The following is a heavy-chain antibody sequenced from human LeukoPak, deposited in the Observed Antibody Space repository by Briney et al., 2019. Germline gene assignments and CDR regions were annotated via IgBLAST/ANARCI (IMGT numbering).Heavy chain of an antibody. V-gene: IGHV4-59*11. J-gene: IGHJ3*02. CDR1: GGSISGHS. D-gene: IGHD3-22*01. CDR2: IYYSGST. Sequence: PSETLSLTCTVSGGSISGHSTSWLPQPPGEGPEWIVYIYYSGSTNYNPSLMRRATISVDTSKNQFSLKLTSMTAADTAVYSCARLLDNERSGNPDTFDMWGQGTMVTVSS. CDR3: ARLLDNERSGNPDTFDM.